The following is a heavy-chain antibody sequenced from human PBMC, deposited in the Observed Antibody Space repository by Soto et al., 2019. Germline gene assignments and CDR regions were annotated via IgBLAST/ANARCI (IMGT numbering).Heavy chain of an antibody. CDR2: IYYSGST. V-gene: IGHV4-59*01. J-gene: IGHJ5*02. CDR3: ARVGITIFGVVPDNWFDP. CDR1: GGSISSYY. Sequence: SETLSLTCTVSGGSISSYYWSWIRQPPGKGLEWIGYIYYSGSTNYNPSLKSRVTISVDTSKNKFSLKLSSVTAADTAVYYCARVGITIFGVVPDNWFDPWGQGTLVTVSS. D-gene: IGHD3-3*01.